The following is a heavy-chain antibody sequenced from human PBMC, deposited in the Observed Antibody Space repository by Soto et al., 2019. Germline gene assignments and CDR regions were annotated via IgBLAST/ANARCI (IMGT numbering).Heavy chain of an antibody. J-gene: IGHJ4*02. Sequence: PSETLSLTCTVSGGSIGSRSHYWGWIRQPPGQGLEWIASIHYSGSTYYNPSLKSRLTMSVDASKNQFSLQLNSLRAGDTAMYYCVRATAGFDYWGQGTLVTVSS. CDR3: VRATAGFDY. V-gene: IGHV4-39*01. CDR2: IHYSGST. CDR1: GGSIGSRSHY.